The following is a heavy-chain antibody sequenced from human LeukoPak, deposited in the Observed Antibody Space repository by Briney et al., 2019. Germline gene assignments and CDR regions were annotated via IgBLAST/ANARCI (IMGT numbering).Heavy chain of an antibody. J-gene: IGHJ4*02. Sequence: PSETLSLTCTVSGGSISTSNYYWGWIRQPPGKGLEWIGNIFYSGSTYYSPSLKSRVTISLDTSRNQFSLKLNSVTAADTAVYYCAKGTSSGWYYFDYWGQGTLVTVSS. CDR2: IFYSGST. V-gene: IGHV4-39*07. D-gene: IGHD6-19*01. CDR1: GGSISTSNYY. CDR3: AKGTSSGWYYFDY.